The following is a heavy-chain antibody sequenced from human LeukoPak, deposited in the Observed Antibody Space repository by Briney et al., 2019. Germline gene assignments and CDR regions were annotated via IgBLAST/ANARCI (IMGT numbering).Heavy chain of an antibody. D-gene: IGHD3-16*01. J-gene: IGHJ3*02. V-gene: IGHV4-30-4*01. CDR1: GGSINSGDYY. Sequence: SQTLSLTCTVSGGSINSGDYYWSWSRQPPGKGLEWIGYIYYSGSTYYHPSLKSRVTISVDTSNNQFSLKLSSVTAADTAVYYCARLRWGACDIWGQGTMVTVSS. CDR2: IYYSGST. CDR3: ARLRWGACDI.